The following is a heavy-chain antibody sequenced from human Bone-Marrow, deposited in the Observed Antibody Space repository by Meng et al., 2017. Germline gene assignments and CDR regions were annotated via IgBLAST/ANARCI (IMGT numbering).Heavy chain of an antibody. CDR1: GGSISSYY. CDR3: ARSSRDSSGWFYY. Sequence: SETLSLTCTVSGGSISSYYWSWIRQPPGKGLEWIGYIYYSGSTNYNPSLKSRVTISVDTSKNQFSLKLSSVTAADTAVYYCARSSRDSSGWFYYWSQGTLVTVS. J-gene: IGHJ4*02. CDR2: IYYSGST. V-gene: IGHV4-59*01. D-gene: IGHD3-22*01.